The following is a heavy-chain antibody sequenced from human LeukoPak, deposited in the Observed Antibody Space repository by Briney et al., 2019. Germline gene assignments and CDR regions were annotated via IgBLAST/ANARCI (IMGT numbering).Heavy chain of an antibody. CDR1: GFTFDRYT. CDR3: ARDRGILVAPAATYYFDP. Sequence: GGSLRLSCVASGFTFDRYTMNWVRQAPGKGLEWVSSISTSSTYIYYADSVRGRFTISRDNAKNSLYLQMNSLRVEDSAVYFCARDRGILVAPAATYYFDPWGQGTLVTVSS. CDR2: ISTSSTYI. D-gene: IGHD2-2*01. V-gene: IGHV3-21*01. J-gene: IGHJ5*02.